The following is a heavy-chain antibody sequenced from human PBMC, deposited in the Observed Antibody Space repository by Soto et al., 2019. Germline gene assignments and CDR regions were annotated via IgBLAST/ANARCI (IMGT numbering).Heavy chain of an antibody. D-gene: IGHD3-10*01. Sequence: QVQLVQSGPEVKKSGASVKVSCKASGYTFTNHGISWVRQAPGQGLEWMGWISAYNGDTKYAQKLQGRVTMTTDTSKNTAYMELRSLRADDTAAYYCAREVTITLGVKYYYGMDVWGQGNTVTVSS. J-gene: IGHJ6*02. CDR3: AREVTITLGVKYYYGMDV. CDR1: GYTFTNHG. V-gene: IGHV1-18*01. CDR2: ISAYNGDT.